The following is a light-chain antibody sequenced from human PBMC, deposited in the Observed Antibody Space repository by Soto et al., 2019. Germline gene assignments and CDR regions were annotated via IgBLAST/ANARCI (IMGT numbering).Light chain of an antibody. Sequence: EIVLTQSPATLSLSPGERATLSCRASQSLSSNFLAWYQQKPGQPPRLLIYDSSTRATGIPARFSGSGSGTDFTLTISSLEPEDFAVYYCQQRSNWQGATFGGGTKVDNK. CDR3: QQRSNWQGAT. V-gene: IGKV3D-11*02. CDR2: DSS. J-gene: IGKJ4*01. CDR1: QSLSSN.